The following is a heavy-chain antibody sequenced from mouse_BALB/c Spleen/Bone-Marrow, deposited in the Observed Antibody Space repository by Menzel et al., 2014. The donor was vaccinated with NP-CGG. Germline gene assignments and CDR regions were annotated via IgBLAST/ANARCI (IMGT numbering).Heavy chain of an antibody. V-gene: IGHV3-1*02. CDR3: ARRGSSSYWYFDV. CDR2: IHYSGST. CDR1: GYSITSGYS. D-gene: IGHD1-1*01. Sequence: EVNLVESGPDLVRPSQSLSLTCTVTGYSITSGYSCHWIRQFPGNKLEWMGYIHYSGSTYYNPSLKSRISITRDTSKNQFFLQLNSVTTEDTATYYCARRGSSSYWYFDVWGAGTTVTVSP. J-gene: IGHJ1*01.